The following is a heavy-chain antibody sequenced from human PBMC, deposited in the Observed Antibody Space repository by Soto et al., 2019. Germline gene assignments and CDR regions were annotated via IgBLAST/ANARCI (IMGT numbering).Heavy chain of an antibody. J-gene: IGHJ1*01. CDR1: GGSISSGDYY. Sequence: QVQLQESGPGLVKPSQTLSLTCTVSGGSISSGDYYWSWIRQPPGKGLEWIGYIYYSGSTYYNPSLKSRVTISVDTSTNQFSLKLSSVTAADTAVYYCARGGVGVVVITSAEYFQHWGQGTLVTVSS. V-gene: IGHV4-30-4*01. D-gene: IGHD3-22*01. CDR3: ARGGVGVVVITSAEYFQH. CDR2: IYYSGST.